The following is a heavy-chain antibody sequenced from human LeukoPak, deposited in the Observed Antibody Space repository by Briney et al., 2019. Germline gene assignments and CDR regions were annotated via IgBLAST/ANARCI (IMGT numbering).Heavy chain of an antibody. Sequence: ASVKVSCKASGYTFTSYAINWVRQATGQGLEWMGWMNPNSGNTGYAQKFQGRVTMTRNTSISTAYMELSSLRSEDTAVYYCARDGVYCSSTSCSNWFDPWGQGTLVTVSS. CDR2: MNPNSGNT. CDR1: GYTFTSYA. D-gene: IGHD2-2*01. CDR3: ARDGVYCSSTSCSNWFDP. J-gene: IGHJ5*02. V-gene: IGHV1-8*01.